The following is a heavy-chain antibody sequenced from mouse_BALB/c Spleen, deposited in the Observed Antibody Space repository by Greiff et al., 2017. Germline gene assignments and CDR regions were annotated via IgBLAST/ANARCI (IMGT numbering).Heavy chain of an antibody. J-gene: IGHJ2*01. CDR1: GFTFSSYA. CDR3: ARGREFITTAFDY. D-gene: IGHD1-2*01. V-gene: IGHV5-6-5*01. CDR2: ISSGGST. Sequence: DVMLVESGGGLVKPGGSLKLSCAASGFTFSSYAMSWVRQTPEKRLEWVASISSGGSTYYPDSVKGRFTISRDNARNILYLQMSSLRSEDTAMYYCARGREFITTAFDYWGQGTTLTVSS.